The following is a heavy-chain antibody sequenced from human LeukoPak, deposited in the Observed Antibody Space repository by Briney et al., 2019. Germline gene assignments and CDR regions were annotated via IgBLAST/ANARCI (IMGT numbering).Heavy chain of an antibody. J-gene: IGHJ1*01. CDR3: ARVPSDYGHDGLAGTDSEYFPH. CDR2: IIPFLGIE. CDR1: GCTFINYS. Sequence: GASVKVSCKASGCTFINYSLSWVRQAPGQGLEWMGKIIPFLGIENYAQKFQGRVTITADRSTNTAYMELRSLTSDDTAVYYCARVPSDYGHDGLAGTDSEYFPHWGQGT. V-gene: IGHV1-69*04. D-gene: IGHD4-17*01.